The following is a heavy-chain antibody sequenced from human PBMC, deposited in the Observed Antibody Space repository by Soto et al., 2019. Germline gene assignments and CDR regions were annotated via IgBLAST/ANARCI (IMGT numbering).Heavy chain of an antibody. CDR1: GASMNSYH. CDR2: IHSSGST. D-gene: IGHD6-13*01. J-gene: IGHJ5*01. V-gene: IGHV4-4*07. Sequence: SETLSLTCTVSGASMNSYHWSWIRQPAGKGLEWIGHIHSSGSTNYNPSLKSRVTMSVDTSKNQFSLRLMSLTAADTAVFYCARDQGVAAAGITWFDPWGQGTTVTVSS. CDR3: ARDQGVAAAGITWFDP.